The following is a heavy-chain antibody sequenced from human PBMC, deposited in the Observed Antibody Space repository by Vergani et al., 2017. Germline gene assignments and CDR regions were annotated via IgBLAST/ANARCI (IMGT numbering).Heavy chain of an antibody. CDR3: ARELRLLYNRFDP. V-gene: IGHV3-33*01. D-gene: IGHD1-14*01. CDR1: GFTFNQYG. J-gene: IGHJ5*02. CDR2: TWYDGNNK. Sequence: QVQLVESGGGVVQPGRSLRLSCAASGFTFNQYGMHWVRQAPGKGLEWVAVTWYDGNNKQYADSVKGRFTISRDNSKSTMYLQMNSLRDEDTGVYYCARELRLLYNRFDPWGQRTLVTVSS.